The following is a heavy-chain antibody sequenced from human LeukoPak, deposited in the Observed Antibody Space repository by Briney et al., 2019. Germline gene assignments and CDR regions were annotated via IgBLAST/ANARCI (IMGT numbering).Heavy chain of an antibody. V-gene: IGHV4-59*01. Sequence: SETLSLTCSVSGASISDYYWSWIRQAAGKGLEWIGYIYTRGSTNYNPSLKSRVTISADTSQNQFSLKLTSVTAADTAVYYCARDGKAWVVWGKGTTVTVSS. CDR1: GASISDYY. CDR3: ARDGKAWVV. J-gene: IGHJ6*04. CDR2: IYTRGST. D-gene: IGHD4-23*01.